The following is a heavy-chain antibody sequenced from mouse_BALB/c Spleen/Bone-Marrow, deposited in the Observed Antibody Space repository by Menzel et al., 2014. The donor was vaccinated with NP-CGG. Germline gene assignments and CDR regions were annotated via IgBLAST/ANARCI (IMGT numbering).Heavy chain of an antibody. J-gene: IGHJ4*01. CDR3: ARDRDDHVFMDY. D-gene: IGHD2-4*01. V-gene: IGHV3-2*02. CDR1: GYSITSDYA. Sequence: EVKLQESGPGLVKPSQSLSLTCTVTGYSITSDYAWNWIRQFPGNKLEWMGYISYSGSTSYNPSLKSRISITRDTSKNQFFLQLNSVTTEDTATYYCARDRDDHVFMDYWGQGTSVTVSS. CDR2: ISYSGST.